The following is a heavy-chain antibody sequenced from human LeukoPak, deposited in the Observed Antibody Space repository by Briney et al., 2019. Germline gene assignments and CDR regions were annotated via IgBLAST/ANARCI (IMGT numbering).Heavy chain of an antibody. V-gene: IGHV4-59*12. D-gene: IGHD3-10*01. J-gene: IGHJ3*02. CDR3: ARSDGYGLVGI. CDR1: GGSITSYY. Sequence: SETLSLTCTVSGGSITSYYWSWIRQSPGKGLEWIGHIYYSGSTNYNPSLKSRVIILIDTAKNHFSLNLSSVTAADTAVYYCARSDGYGLVGIWGQGTMVTVSS. CDR2: IYYSGST.